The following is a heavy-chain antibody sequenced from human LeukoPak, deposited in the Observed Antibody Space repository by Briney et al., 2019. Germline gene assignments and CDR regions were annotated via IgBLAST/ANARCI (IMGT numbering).Heavy chain of an antibody. Sequence: GGSLRLSCAASGFTFSSYEMNWVRQAPGKGLEWVTAISDDETYKFYADSVKGRFTISRDNSKNTLYLQMNSLRVEDTAIYYCTRGMLRQLPDYWGQGMLVTVSS. V-gene: IGHV3-30*03. D-gene: IGHD6-6*01. J-gene: IGHJ4*02. CDR3: TRGMLRQLPDY. CDR1: GFTFSSYE. CDR2: ISDDETYK.